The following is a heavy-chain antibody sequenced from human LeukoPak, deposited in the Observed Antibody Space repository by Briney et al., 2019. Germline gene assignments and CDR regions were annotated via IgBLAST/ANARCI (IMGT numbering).Heavy chain of an antibody. D-gene: IGHD6-13*01. CDR2: ISGSGVST. Sequence: GGPLSPSFAAFEFPFSSYALSWAGKAPGKGLEWASVISGSGVSTYYADSVKGRFTISRDNSKNTLYLQMNSLRAEDTAVYYCAKGGTYTYSSSPGDYWGQGTLVTVSS. J-gene: IGHJ4*02. CDR1: EFPFSSYA. V-gene: IGHV3-23*01. CDR3: AKGGTYTYSSSPGDY.